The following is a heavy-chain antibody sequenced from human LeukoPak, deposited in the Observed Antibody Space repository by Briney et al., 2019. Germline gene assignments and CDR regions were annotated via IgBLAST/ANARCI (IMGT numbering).Heavy chain of an antibody. CDR2: FYTSGSP. Sequence: SETLSLTCTVSGGSISSPYWTWIRQPAGKGLEWIGRFYTSGSPTYNPSLKSRVTLSVDPSKNQFSLKVTSVTAADTAIYYCARDDGVWFGEHYYYNGMDVWGQGISVTVSS. V-gene: IGHV4-4*07. J-gene: IGHJ6*02. D-gene: IGHD3-10*01. CDR3: ARDDGVWFGEHYYYNGMDV. CDR1: GGSISSPY.